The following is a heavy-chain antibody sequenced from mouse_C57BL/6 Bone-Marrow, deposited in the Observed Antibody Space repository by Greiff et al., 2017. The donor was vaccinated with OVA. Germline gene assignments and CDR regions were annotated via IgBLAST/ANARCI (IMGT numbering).Heavy chain of an antibody. CDR2: IHPNSGST. V-gene: IGHV1-64*01. CDR3: ARDYYGSTFAY. CDR1: GYTFTSYW. J-gene: IGHJ3*01. Sequence: VQLQQPGAELVKPGASLKLSCKASGYTFTSYWMHWVKQRPGQGLEWIGMIHPNSGSTNYNEKFKSKATLTVDKSSSTAYMQLSSLTSEDSAVYYCARDYYGSTFAYWGQGTLVTVSA. D-gene: IGHD1-1*01.